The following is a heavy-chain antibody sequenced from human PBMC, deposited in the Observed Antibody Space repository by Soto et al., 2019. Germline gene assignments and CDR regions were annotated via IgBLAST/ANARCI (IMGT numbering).Heavy chain of an antibody. V-gene: IGHV6-1*01. CDR2: TYYRSKWYN. Sequence: SQTLSLTCAISGDSVSSNSAAWNWIRQSPSRGLEWLGRTYYRSKWYNDYAVSVKSRITINPDTSKNQFSLQLNSVTPEDTAVYYCARDRIFGVVIRGPGGWFDPWGQGTLVTVSS. CDR1: GDSVSSNSAA. J-gene: IGHJ5*02. D-gene: IGHD3-3*01. CDR3: ARDRIFGVVIRGPGGWFDP.